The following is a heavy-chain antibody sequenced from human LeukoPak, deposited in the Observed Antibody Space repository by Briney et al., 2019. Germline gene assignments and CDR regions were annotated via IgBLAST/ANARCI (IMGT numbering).Heavy chain of an antibody. J-gene: IGHJ3*02. V-gene: IGHV3-30*02. Sequence: AGGSLRLSCAASGFTFSSYDMHWVRQAPGKGLEWVAFIRFDGSNKYYADSVKGRFTISRDTSKNTLYLQLNSLRAEDTAVYYCAREKRVIVGARSAFDIWGQGTMVTVSS. D-gene: IGHD1-26*01. CDR3: AREKRVIVGARSAFDI. CDR2: IRFDGSNK. CDR1: GFTFSSYD.